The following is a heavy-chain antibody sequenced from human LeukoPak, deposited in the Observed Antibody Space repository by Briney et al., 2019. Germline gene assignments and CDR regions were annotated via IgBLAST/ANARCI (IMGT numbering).Heavy chain of an antibody. J-gene: IGHJ4*02. D-gene: IGHD3-22*01. Sequence: GSSVKVSCKASGGTFSSYAISWVRQAPGQGLEWMGRIIPILGIANYAQKFQGRVTITADKSTSTAYMELSSLRSEDTAVYYCHYYDSQRGGDYWGQGTLVTVSS. V-gene: IGHV1-69*04. CDR1: GGTFSSYA. CDR3: HYYDSQRGGDY. CDR2: IIPILGIA.